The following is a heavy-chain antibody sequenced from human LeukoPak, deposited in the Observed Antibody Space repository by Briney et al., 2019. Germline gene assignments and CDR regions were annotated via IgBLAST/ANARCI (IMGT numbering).Heavy chain of an antibody. CDR1: GYTFTGYY. CDR2: INPNSGGT. CDR3: ARAAHCSSTSCSVYFDY. Sequence: ASVKVSCKASGYTFTGYYMHWVRQAPGQGLEWMGCINPNSGGTNYAQKFQGRVTMTRDTSISTAYMELSRLRSDDTAVYYCARAAHCSSTSCSVYFDYWGQGTLVTVSS. V-gene: IGHV1-2*02. D-gene: IGHD2-2*01. J-gene: IGHJ4*02.